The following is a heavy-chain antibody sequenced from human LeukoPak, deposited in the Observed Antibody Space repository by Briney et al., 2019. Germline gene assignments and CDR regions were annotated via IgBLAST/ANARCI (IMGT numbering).Heavy chain of an antibody. CDR2: IRSSGTT. CDR3: ARGAFGRSWLNFDY. CDR1: GFTFGTHT. V-gene: IGHV3-49*03. J-gene: IGHJ4*02. Sequence: GGSLRLSCTTSGFTFGTHTMHWFRQAPGKGLQWIGFIRSSGTTQYAASVKGRFTISRDDSKSIAYLQMNSLKTEDTAVYYCARGAFGRSWLNFDYWGQGTLVTVSS. D-gene: IGHD3-16*01.